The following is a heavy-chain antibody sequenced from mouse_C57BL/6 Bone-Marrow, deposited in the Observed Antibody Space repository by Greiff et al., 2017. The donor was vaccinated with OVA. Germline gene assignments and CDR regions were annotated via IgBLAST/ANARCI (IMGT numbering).Heavy chain of an antibody. CDR1: SCSSYW. J-gene: IGHJ1*03. V-gene: IGHV1-55*01. CDR2: IYPGSGST. CDR3: ARDLLWHYWYFDV. Sequence: SCSSYWITWVKQRPGQGLEWIGAIYPGSGSTNYNEKFKSKATLTVDTSSSTAYMQLSSLTSEDSAVYYCARDLLWHYWYFDVWGTGTTVTVSS. D-gene: IGHD2-1*01.